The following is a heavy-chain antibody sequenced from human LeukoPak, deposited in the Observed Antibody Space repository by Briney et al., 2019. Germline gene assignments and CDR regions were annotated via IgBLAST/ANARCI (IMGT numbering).Heavy chain of an antibody. D-gene: IGHD6-13*01. CDR2: ISAYNDNT. CDR3: ARDQNVGQLVQKF. V-gene: IGHV1-18*04. CDR1: GYTFTSYG. J-gene: IGHJ4*02. Sequence: ASVKVSCKASGYTFTSYGISWVRQAPGQGLEWMGWISAYNDNTYFAQKLQGRVTMTTDTSTNTAYMELRSLRSDDTAVYYCARDQNVGQLVQKFWGQGTLVTVSS.